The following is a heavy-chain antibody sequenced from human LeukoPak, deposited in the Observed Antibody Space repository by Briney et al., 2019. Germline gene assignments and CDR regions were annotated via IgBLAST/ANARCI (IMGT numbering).Heavy chain of an antibody. D-gene: IGHD6-13*01. CDR2: INPNSGGT. CDR3: ARDPVLGPIAAAEWENWFDP. J-gene: IGHJ5*02. Sequence: ASVKVSCKASGYTFTGYYMHWVRQAPGQGLEWMGWINPNSGGTNYAQKFQGRVTMTRDTSISTAYMELSRLRSDDTAVYYCARDPVLGPIAAAEWENWFDPWGQGTLVTVSS. CDR1: GYTFTGYY. V-gene: IGHV1-2*02.